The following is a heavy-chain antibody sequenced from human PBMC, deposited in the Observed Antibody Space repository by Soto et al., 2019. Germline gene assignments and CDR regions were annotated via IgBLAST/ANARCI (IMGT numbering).Heavy chain of an antibody. CDR3: ARLNAWLRRGYFDY. CDR1: GGSISSSSYY. J-gene: IGHJ4*02. CDR2: VYYSGSS. V-gene: IGHV4-39*01. D-gene: IGHD5-12*01. Sequence: QLQLQESGPGLVKPSETLSLTCTVSGGSISSSSYYWGWIRQPPGKGLEWIGSVYYSGSSYYKPSLTSRVTISVDTSKTQFSLKLSSVTAADTAVYYCARLNAWLRRGYFDYWGQGTLVTVSS.